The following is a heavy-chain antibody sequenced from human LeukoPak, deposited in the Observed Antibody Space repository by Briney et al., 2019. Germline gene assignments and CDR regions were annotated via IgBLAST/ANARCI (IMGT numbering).Heavy chain of an antibody. J-gene: IGHJ3*02. Sequence: GASVKVSCKASGGTFSSYAISWVRQAPGQGLEWMGGIIPIFGTATYAQKFQGRVTMTRNTSISTAYMELSSLRSEDTAVYYCAIESAFDIWGQGTMVTVSS. CDR1: GGTFSSYA. CDR3: AIESAFDI. V-gene: IGHV1-69*05. CDR2: IIPIFGTA.